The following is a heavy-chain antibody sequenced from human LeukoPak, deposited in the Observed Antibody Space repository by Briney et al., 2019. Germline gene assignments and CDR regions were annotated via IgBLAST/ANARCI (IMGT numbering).Heavy chain of an antibody. D-gene: IGHD2-21*02. J-gene: IGHJ4*02. CDR3: AKGPRGGDLYCDY. CDR1: GFTFSSYG. CDR2: IWYDGSNK. V-gene: IGHV3-33*06. Sequence: PGRSLRLSCAASGFTFSSYGMHWVRQAPGKGLEWVAVIWYDGSNKYYADSVKGRFTISRDNSKNTLYLQMNSLRAEDTAVYYCAKGPRGGDLYCDYWGQGTRVSVSS.